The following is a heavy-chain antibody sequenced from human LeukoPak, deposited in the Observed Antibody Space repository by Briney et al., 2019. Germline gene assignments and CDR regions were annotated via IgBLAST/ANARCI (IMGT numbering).Heavy chain of an antibody. CDR2: ISVSGTI. J-gene: IGHJ6*03. CDR3: ATAPRGASDYIDV. Sequence: SRTLASPASAFSPGTFRTNWDRHTPGEWLEWLSHISVSGTIHYADSVKGRFSISRDNGRNSVSLQMNRLRVGDTGVYFCATAPRGASDYIDVWGRGTTVSVSS. D-gene: IGHD1-26*01. V-gene: IGHV3-48*01. CDR1: AFSPGTFR.